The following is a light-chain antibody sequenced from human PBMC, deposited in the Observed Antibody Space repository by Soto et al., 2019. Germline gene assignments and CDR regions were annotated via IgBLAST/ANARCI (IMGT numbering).Light chain of an antibody. V-gene: IGLV2-8*01. CDR2: DVS. J-gene: IGLJ1*01. Sequence: QSALPQPPSASGSPGQSVTISCTGTSSDVGVYNSVSWYQQHPAQAPKLMIYDVSKRPSGVPDRFSGSKSGNTASLTVSGLQAEDQADYYCSSYAGTHIVFGTGTKVTVL. CDR3: SSYAGTHIV. CDR1: SSDVGVYNS.